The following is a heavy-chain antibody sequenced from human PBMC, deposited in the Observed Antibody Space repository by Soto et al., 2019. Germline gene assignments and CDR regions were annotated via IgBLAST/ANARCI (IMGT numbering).Heavy chain of an antibody. Sequence: SETLSLTCTVSGGSISSGGYYWSWIRQHPGKGLEWIGYIYYSGSTYYNPSLKSRVTISVDTSKNQFSLKLSSVTAADTAVYYCARDRFGRKVRYGMDVWGQGTTVTVSS. CDR3: ARDRFGRKVRYGMDV. J-gene: IGHJ6*02. D-gene: IGHD3-3*01. CDR2: IYYSGST. V-gene: IGHV4-31*03. CDR1: GGSISSGGYY.